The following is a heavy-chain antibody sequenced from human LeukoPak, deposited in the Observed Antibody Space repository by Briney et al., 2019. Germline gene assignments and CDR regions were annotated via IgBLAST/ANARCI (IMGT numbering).Heavy chain of an antibody. Sequence: VASVKVSCKASGYTFTSYYMHWVRQAPGQGLEWMGIINPSGGSTSYAQKFQGRVTMTTDTSTSTAYMELRSLRSDDTAVYYCARDIPVEMATIPGATDAFDIWGQGTMVTVSS. V-gene: IGHV1-46*01. D-gene: IGHD5-24*01. CDR3: ARDIPVEMATIPGATDAFDI. J-gene: IGHJ3*02. CDR2: INPSGGST. CDR1: GYTFTSYY.